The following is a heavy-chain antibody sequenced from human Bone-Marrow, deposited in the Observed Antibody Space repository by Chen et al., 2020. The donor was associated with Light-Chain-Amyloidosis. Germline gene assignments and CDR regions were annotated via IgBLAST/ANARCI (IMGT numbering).Heavy chain of an antibody. CDR1: GYTVHNYR. CDR2: IYPDDSEA. D-gene: IGHD5-12*01. J-gene: IGHJ4*02. V-gene: IGHV5-51*01. Sequence: EVQLAQSGPEVKKPGESLKISCKGSGYTVHNYRIGWVRQMPGKGLEWMGVIYPDDSEARYSPSFEGQVTIAADKSITTAYLQWRSLKASDTAMYYCARRRDGYNFDYWGQGTLVTVSS. CDR3: ARRRDGYNFDY.